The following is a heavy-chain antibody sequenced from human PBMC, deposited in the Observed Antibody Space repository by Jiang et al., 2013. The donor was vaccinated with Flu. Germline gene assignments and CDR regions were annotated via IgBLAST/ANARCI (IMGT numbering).Heavy chain of an antibody. CDR1: GGTFSSYA. V-gene: IGHV1-69*06. CDR3: ARNAWNYDPYYYYGMDV. Sequence: GAEVKKPGSSVKVSCKASGGTFSSYAISWVRQAPGQGLEWMGGIIPTFGTANYAQKFQGRVTITADKSTSTAYMELSSLRSEDTAVYYCARNAWNYDPYYYYGMDVWGQGTTVTVSS. J-gene: IGHJ6*02. CDR2: IIPTFGTA. D-gene: IGHD1-7*01.